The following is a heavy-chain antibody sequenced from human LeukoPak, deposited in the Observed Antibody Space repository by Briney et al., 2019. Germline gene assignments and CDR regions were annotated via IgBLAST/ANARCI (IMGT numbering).Heavy chain of an antibody. CDR1: RGSIGSSNNCY. J-gene: IGHJ3*02. D-gene: IGHD1-1*01. Sequence: PSETLPLTCTVSRGSIGSSNNCYWAWIRQPPGKGLEWIGSINYSGSTWYNWSLKSRVTISIDTSKNQFSLKLSSVTAAYTAVYYCANFFNFDGFDIWGQGTMITVSS. V-gene: IGHV4-39*01. CDR3: ANFFNFDGFDI. CDR2: INYSGST.